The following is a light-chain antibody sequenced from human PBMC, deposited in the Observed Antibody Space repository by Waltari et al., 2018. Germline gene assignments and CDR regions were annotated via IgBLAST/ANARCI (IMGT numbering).Light chain of an antibody. CDR2: GNT. Sequence: QSVLTQPPSVSGAPGQRVTISCAGRSSNIGANFDVQWYQQVPGAPKLLIHGNTNRPSGVPGRFSGSKSGTSASLAITGLQPEDEADYYCQSYDNSLTTWVFGGGTTLTVL. J-gene: IGLJ3*02. CDR1: SSNIGANFD. V-gene: IGLV1-40*01. CDR3: QSYDNSLTTWV.